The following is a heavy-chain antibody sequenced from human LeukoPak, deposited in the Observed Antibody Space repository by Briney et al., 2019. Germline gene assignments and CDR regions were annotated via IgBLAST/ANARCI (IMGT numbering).Heavy chain of an antibody. Sequence: GGSLRLSCAASGFTFSSYGMSWVRQAPGKGLEWVSYITGSSSTIYYADPVKGRFTISRDNAKNSLYLQMNSLRAEDTAVYYCAREPTYTSTWYTSCDYWGQGILVTVSS. CDR3: AREPTYTSTWYTSCDY. D-gene: IGHD6-13*01. V-gene: IGHV3-48*01. CDR2: ITGSSSTI. J-gene: IGHJ4*02. CDR1: GFTFSSYG.